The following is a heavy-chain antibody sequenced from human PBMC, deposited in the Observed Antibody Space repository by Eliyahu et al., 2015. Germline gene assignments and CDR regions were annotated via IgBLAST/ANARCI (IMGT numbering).Heavy chain of an antibody. J-gene: IGHJ4*02. Sequence: QVRLQEPGPGLVKPSETLSLTCTVSGDSINDYYWSWIRQPPGKGLECVGYMYFSGSPNYNPSLKSRITMSIDTSKNQFSLKLSSVTAADTAVYYCARVPLTYGGSTRGYFDSWGQGTLVTVSS. CDR1: GDSINDYY. D-gene: IGHD4-23*01. CDR3: ARVPLTYGGSTRGYFDS. V-gene: IGHV4-59*01. CDR2: MYFSGSP.